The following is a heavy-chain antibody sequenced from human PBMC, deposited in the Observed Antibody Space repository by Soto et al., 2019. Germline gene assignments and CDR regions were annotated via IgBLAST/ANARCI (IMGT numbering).Heavy chain of an antibody. Sequence: QVQLVESGGGVVQPGRSLRLSCAASGFTFSSYGMHWVRQAPGKGLEWVAVISYDGSNKYYADSVKGRFTISRDNSKKPLYLKMNSLGAEETAVYYCAKARRGLRVDDTLDYWGQGTLVTVSS. D-gene: IGHD3-10*01. CDR2: ISYDGSNK. CDR3: AKARRGLRVDDTLDY. V-gene: IGHV3-30*18. J-gene: IGHJ4*02. CDR1: GFTFSSYG.